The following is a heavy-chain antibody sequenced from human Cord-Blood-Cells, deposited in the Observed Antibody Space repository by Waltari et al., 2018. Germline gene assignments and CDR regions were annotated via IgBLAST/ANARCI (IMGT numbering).Heavy chain of an antibody. CDR3: ARTLDPSYCGGDCYDY. Sequence: QVTLRESGPALVKPTQTLTLTCTLSGFSLSTSGMCVSWIRQPPGKALEWLALIDWDDDKYYSTSLKTRLTISKDTSKNQVVLTMTNMDPVDTATYYCARTLDPSYCGGDCYDYWGQGTLVTVSS. CDR1: GFSLSTSGMC. J-gene: IGHJ4*02. V-gene: IGHV2-70*01. CDR2: IDWDDDK. D-gene: IGHD2-21*01.